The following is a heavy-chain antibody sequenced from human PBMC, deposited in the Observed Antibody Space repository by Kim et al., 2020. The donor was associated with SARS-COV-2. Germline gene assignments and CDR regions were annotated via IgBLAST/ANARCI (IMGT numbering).Heavy chain of an antibody. Sequence: GGSLRLSCGASGFIFNSYSMSWVRQAAGQGLEWVSSISSSSDYIYYTDSVKGRFTISRDNAENSLYLQMDRLRAEDTALYYCSRGTGGYALDSFHIWGQGTMVTVS. V-gene: IGHV3-21*01. CDR1: GFIFNSYS. CDR2: ISSSSDYI. CDR3: SRGTGGYALDSFHI. J-gene: IGHJ3*02. D-gene: IGHD5-12*01.